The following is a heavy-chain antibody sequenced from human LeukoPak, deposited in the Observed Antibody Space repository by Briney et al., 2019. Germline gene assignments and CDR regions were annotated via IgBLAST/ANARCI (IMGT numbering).Heavy chain of an antibody. CDR3: ATLRKGAASFDY. J-gene: IGHJ4*02. CDR1: GFTFSSYS. CDR2: ISSGSSYI. D-gene: IGHD1-26*01. Sequence: GGSLRLSCAASGFTFSSYSMNWVRQAPGKGLEWVSSISSGSSYIYYADSVKGRFTISRDNAKNSLYLQMNSLRAEDTAVYYCATLRKGAASFDYWGQGTLVTVSS. V-gene: IGHV3-21*01.